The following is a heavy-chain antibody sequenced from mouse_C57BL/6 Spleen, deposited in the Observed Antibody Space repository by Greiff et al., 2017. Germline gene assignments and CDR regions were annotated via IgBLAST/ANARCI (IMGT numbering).Heavy chain of an antibody. V-gene: IGHV1-26*01. Sequence: VQLQQSGPELVKPGASVKISCKASGYTFTDYYMNWVKQSHGKSLEWIGDINPNNGGTSYNQKFKGKATLTVDKSSSTAYMELRSLTSEDSAVYYCARLTTVVSYFDYWGQGTTLTVSS. CDR1: GYTFTDYY. CDR2: INPNNGGT. J-gene: IGHJ2*01. CDR3: ARLTTVVSYFDY. D-gene: IGHD1-1*01.